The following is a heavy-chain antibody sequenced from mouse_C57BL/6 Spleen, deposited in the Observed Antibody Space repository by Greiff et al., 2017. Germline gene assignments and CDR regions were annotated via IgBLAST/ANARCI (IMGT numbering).Heavy chain of an antibody. CDR2: FYPGSGSI. J-gene: IGHJ2*01. D-gene: IGHD3-1*01. CDR3: ARREDRGPLENYFDY. Sequence: QVQLQQSGAELVKPGASVKLSCKASGYTFTEYTIHWVKQRSGQGLEWIGWFYPGSGSIKYNEKFKDKATLTADKSSSTVYMELSRLTSEDSTVYFCARREDRGPLENYFDYWGQGTTLTFSS. V-gene: IGHV1-62-2*01. CDR1: GYTFTEYT.